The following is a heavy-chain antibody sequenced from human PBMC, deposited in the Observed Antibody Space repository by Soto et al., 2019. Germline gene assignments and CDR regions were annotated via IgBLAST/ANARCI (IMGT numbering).Heavy chain of an antibody. V-gene: IGHV4-31*03. Sequence: PSETLSLTCTVSGGSISSGGYYWSWIRQHPGKGLEWIGYIYYSGSTYYNPSLKSRVTISVDTSKNQFSLKLSSVTAADTAVYYCARGLKGGDEPPDIWGQGTMVTVSS. J-gene: IGHJ3*02. CDR3: ARGLKGGDEPPDI. CDR1: GGSISSGGYY. D-gene: IGHD2-21*02. CDR2: IYYSGST.